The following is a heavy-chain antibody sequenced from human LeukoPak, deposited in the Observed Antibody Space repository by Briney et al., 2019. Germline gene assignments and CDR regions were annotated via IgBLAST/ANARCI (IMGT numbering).Heavy chain of an antibody. V-gene: IGHV4-61*01. CDR1: GGSVSSGRYY. Sequence: SETLSLTCTVSGGSVSSGRYYWSWIRQPPGKGLEWLGYIYYSGSTNYNPSLKSRVTISVDTSKNQFSLKLSSVTAADTAVYYCARISFDSSGFLTTDYWGQGTLVTVSS. CDR2: IYYSGST. J-gene: IGHJ4*02. D-gene: IGHD3-22*01. CDR3: ARISFDSSGFLTTDY.